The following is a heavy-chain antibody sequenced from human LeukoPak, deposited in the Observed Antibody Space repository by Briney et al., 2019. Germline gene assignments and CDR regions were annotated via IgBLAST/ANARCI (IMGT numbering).Heavy chain of an antibody. CDR2: IWYDGSNK. J-gene: IGHJ4*02. Sequence: GGSLRLSCAASGFTFRDYAMTWVRQAPGKGLEWVAVIWYDGSNKYYADSVKGRFTISRDNSKNTLYLQMNSLRAEDTAVYCCAREYSSSSFDYWGQGTLVTVSS. CDR3: AREYSSSSFDY. D-gene: IGHD6-13*01. V-gene: IGHV3-33*08. CDR1: GFTFRDYA.